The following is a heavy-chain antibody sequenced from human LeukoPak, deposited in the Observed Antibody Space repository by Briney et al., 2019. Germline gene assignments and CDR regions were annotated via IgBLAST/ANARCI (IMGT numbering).Heavy chain of an antibody. CDR2: IYPGDSDT. CDR1: SYSFTSYR. J-gene: IGHJ4*02. Sequence: GESLKISCKGSSYSFTSYRIGWVRQLPGKGLECMGIIYPGDSDTRYSPSFQGQVTISADKSISTAYLQWSSLKASDTAMYYCARIGFSTVGATHFDSWGQGTLVTVSS. V-gene: IGHV5-51*01. D-gene: IGHD1-26*01. CDR3: ARIGFSTVGATHFDS.